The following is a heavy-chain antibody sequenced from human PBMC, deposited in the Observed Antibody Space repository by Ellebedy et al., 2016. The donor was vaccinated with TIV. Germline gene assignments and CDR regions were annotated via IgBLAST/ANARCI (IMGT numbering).Heavy chain of an antibody. Sequence: PGGSLRLSCAASGFNFRSYWMGWVRQAPGKGLEWVANIYQDGSQKYYVDSVEGRFTISRDNAKNSLYLQMNSLRAEDTAVYYCARTGGVPAAMGNWFDRWGQGTLVTVSS. J-gene: IGHJ5*02. CDR3: ARTGGVPAAMGNWFDR. CDR2: IYQDGSQK. V-gene: IGHV3-7*01. CDR1: GFNFRSYW. D-gene: IGHD2-2*01.